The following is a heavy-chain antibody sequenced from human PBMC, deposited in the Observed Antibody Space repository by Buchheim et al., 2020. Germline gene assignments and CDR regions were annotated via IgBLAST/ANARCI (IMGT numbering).Heavy chain of an antibody. Sequence: QVQLVQSGAEVRKPGASVKVSCQTSGYTFNTYWIHWVRQAPGQGLEWMGWINPNSGGTNYAQKFQGWVTMTRDTSISTAYMELSRLRSDDTAVYYCARTGVSGYYLDNWFDPWGQGTL. CDR1: GYTFNTYW. CDR2: INPNSGGT. CDR3: ARTGVSGYYLDNWFDP. D-gene: IGHD3-3*01. J-gene: IGHJ5*02. V-gene: IGHV1-2*04.